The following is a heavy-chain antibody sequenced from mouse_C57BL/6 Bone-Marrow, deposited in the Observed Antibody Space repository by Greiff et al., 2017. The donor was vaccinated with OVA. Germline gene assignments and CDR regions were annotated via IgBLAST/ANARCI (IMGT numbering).Heavy chain of an antibody. CDR2: IYPGDGDT. D-gene: IGHD2-3*01. V-gene: IGHV1-82*01. CDR1: GYAFSSSW. Sequence: QVQLQQPGAELVMPGASVKISCKASGYAFSSSWMNWVKQRPGKGLEWIGRIYPGDGDTNYNGKFKGKATLTADKSSSTAYMQLSSLTSEDSAVYFCARVDGCYAMDYWGQGTSVTVSS. J-gene: IGHJ4*01. CDR3: ARVDGCYAMDY.